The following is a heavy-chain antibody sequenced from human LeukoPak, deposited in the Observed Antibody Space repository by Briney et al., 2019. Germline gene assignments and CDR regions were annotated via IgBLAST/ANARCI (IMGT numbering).Heavy chain of an antibody. Sequence: PGGSLRLSCAASGFPVSSNDMTWVRQAPGKGLEWVSIIYSGGSAYYADSVKGRFTISRDNSKNTLYLQMNSLRAEDTAVYYCARFLVLGDAFDIWGQGTMVTVSS. D-gene: IGHD2/OR15-2a*01. J-gene: IGHJ3*02. V-gene: IGHV3-53*01. CDR3: ARFLVLGDAFDI. CDR1: GFPVSSND. CDR2: IYSGGSA.